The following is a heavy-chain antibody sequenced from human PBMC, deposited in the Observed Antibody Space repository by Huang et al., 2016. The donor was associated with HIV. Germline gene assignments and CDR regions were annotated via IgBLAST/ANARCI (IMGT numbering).Heavy chain of an antibody. CDR2: IIPIVGRA. CDR3: TIYNYDASGYYSFDY. J-gene: IGHJ4*02. V-gene: IGHV1-69*01. D-gene: IGHD3-22*01. CDR1: GGTFSTYA. Sequence: QVQLVQSGAEVKKPGSSVKVSCKASGGTFSTYAINWVRQAPGQGLEWMGGIIPIVGRAKYAQKFRDRVTITADESTSTAHVALSSLSSEDTAVYYCTIYNYDASGYYSFDYWGQGTLVTVSS.